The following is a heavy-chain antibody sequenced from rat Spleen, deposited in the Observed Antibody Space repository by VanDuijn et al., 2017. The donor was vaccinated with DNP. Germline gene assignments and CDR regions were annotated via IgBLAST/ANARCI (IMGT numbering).Heavy chain of an antibody. Sequence: EVQLVESGGGLVQPGRSLKLSCAASGFTFSDYNMAWVRQAPKKGLEWVAAISPSGSRPYSPDSVKGRFTISRDTAKSSLYLQMNSLKSEDTATYYCTRRDSSLLLHGFFDYWGQGVMVTVSS. CDR3: TRRDSSLLLHGFFDY. CDR1: GFTFSDYN. V-gene: IGHV5-7*01. J-gene: IGHJ2*01. CDR2: ISPSGSRP. D-gene: IGHD1-1*01.